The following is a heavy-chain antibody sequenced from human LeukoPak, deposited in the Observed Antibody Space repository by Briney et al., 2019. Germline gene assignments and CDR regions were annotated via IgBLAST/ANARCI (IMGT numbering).Heavy chain of an antibody. V-gene: IGHV3-15*01. Sequence: PGGSLRLSCAASGSTFSDYYMSWIRQAPGKGLEWVGRIKSKTDGGTTDYAAPVKGRFTISRDDSKNTLYLQMNSLKTEDTAVYYCTKTVVVVADLDAFDIWGQGTKVTVSS. CDR2: IKSKTDGGTT. D-gene: IGHD2-15*01. CDR3: TKTVVVVADLDAFDI. CDR1: GSTFSDYY. J-gene: IGHJ3*02.